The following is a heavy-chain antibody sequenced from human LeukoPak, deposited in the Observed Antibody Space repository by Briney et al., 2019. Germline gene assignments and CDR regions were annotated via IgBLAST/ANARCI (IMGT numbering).Heavy chain of an antibody. V-gene: IGHV3-7*03. D-gene: IGHD6-13*01. CDR1: GFTFSSYW. CDR2: IKEDGSEK. J-gene: IGHJ4*02. Sequence: GGSLRLSCAASGFTFSSYWMSWVRRAPGKGLEWVANIKEDGSEKYYVDSVKGRFTISRDNSKNTLYLQMNSLRAEDTAVYYCANIAAAGTLGTWDYWGQGTLVTVSS. CDR3: ANIAAAGTLGTWDY.